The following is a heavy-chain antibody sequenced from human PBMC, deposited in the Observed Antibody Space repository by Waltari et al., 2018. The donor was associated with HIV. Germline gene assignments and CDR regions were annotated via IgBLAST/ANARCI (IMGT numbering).Heavy chain of an antibody. Sequence: QVQLQQWGAGLLKPSETLSLTCAVYGGSFRGYYWSWIRQPPGTGLEWIGEINHSGSTNYNPSLKSRVTISVDTSKNQFSLKLSSVTAADTAVYYCARRGITGTTGNWGQGTLVTVSS. CDR2: INHSGST. D-gene: IGHD1-20*01. J-gene: IGHJ4*02. CDR1: GGSFRGYY. CDR3: ARRGITGTTGN. V-gene: IGHV4-34*01.